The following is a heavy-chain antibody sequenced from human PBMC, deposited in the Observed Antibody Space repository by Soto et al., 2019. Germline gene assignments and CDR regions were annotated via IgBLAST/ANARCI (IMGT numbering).Heavy chain of an antibody. Sequence: ETQPLTCAVYAGSFSGYYWNLIRQPPGKGLEWIGEINHSGSTNYNPSLKSRVTISVDTSKNQFSLKLSSVTAADTAVYYCVRQGFGALHGLVDVCGQGTTV. D-gene: IGHD3-10*01. J-gene: IGHJ6*02. V-gene: IGHV4-34*01. CDR2: INHSGST. CDR1: AGSFSGYY. CDR3: VRQGFGALHGLVDV.